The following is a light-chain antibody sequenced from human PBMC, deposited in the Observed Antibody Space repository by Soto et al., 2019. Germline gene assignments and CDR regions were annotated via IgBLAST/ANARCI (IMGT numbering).Light chain of an antibody. CDR1: QGISNY. J-gene: IGKJ2*01. CDR3: QKYNSAPYT. CDR2: AAS. V-gene: IGKV1-27*01. Sequence: DIQMTQSPSSLSASVGDRVTITCRASQGISNYLAWYQQKPGQVPKLLIYAASTLQSGVPSRFSGSGSGTDCTLHISSLQPEDVATYYCQKYNSAPYTFGQGTKLEIK.